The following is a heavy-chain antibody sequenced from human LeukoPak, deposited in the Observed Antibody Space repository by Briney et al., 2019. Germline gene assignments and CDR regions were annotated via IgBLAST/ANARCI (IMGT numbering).Heavy chain of an antibody. CDR1: GFTFSSYS. CDR2: ICSSSSYI. J-gene: IGHJ5*02. Sequence: GGSLRLSCAASGFTFSSYSMNWARQAPGKGLEWVSSICSSSSYIYYADSVKGRFPISRDNAKNSLYLQMNSLRAEDTAVYYCASLGAVAGTSGWFDPWGQGTLVTVSS. CDR3: ASLGAVAGTSGWFDP. D-gene: IGHD6-19*01. V-gene: IGHV3-21*01.